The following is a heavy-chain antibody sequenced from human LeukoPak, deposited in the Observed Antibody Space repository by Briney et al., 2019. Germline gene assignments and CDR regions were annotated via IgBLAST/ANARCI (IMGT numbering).Heavy chain of an antibody. V-gene: IGHV3-23*01. CDR3: AKDATRYSYGLYYFDY. CDR2: ISGSGGST. CDR1: GFTFSSYA. Sequence: PGGSLRLSCAGSGFTFSSYAMSWVRQAPGKGLEWVSAISGSGGSTYYADSVKGRFTVSRDNSKNTLYLQMNSLRAEDTAVYYCAKDATRYSYGLYYFDYWGQGTLVTVSS. J-gene: IGHJ4*02. D-gene: IGHD5-18*01.